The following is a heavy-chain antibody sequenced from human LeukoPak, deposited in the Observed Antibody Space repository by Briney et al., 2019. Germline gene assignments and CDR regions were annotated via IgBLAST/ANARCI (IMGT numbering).Heavy chain of an antibody. CDR3: ARGPRSPAAIANWFDP. CDR1: GYTFTSYD. J-gene: IGHJ5*02. D-gene: IGHD2-2*01. Sequence: ASVKVSXKASGYTFTSYDINWVRQATGQGLEWMGWMNPNSGNTGYAQKFQGRVTITRNTSISTAYMELSSLRSEDTAVYYCARGPRSPAAIANWFDPWGQGTLVTVSS. V-gene: IGHV1-8*03. CDR2: MNPNSGNT.